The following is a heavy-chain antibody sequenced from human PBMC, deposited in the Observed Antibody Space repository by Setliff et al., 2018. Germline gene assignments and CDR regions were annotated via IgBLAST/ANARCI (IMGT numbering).Heavy chain of an antibody. V-gene: IGHV4-4*07. CDR3: ARDRVVVLAGRRGFYFDY. CDR2: LYTSGDT. CDR1: GGSISSHY. D-gene: IGHD2-15*01. Sequence: SETLSLTCTVSGGSISSHYWTWIRQPAGKGLEWIGRLYTSGDTNYNPSLKSRVSTSLDTSKNQFSLKLSSVTAADTAVYYCARDRVVVLAGRRGFYFDYWGQGTLVTVSS. J-gene: IGHJ4*02.